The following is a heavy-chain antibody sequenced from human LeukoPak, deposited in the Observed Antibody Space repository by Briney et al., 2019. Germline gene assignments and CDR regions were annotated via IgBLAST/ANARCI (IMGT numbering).Heavy chain of an antibody. CDR2: ISAYTGDT. Sequence: ASVKVSCKASGYTFTGYGLSWVRQAPGQGLEWMGWISAYTGDTNYARKVQGRVTSTTDTSTSTAYMELRSLTSDDTAIYYCARDRHVAAAVYYYYMDVWGKGTPVTVSS. V-gene: IGHV1-18*01. J-gene: IGHJ6*03. CDR1: GYTFTGYG. D-gene: IGHD6-13*01. CDR3: ARDRHVAAAVYYYYMDV.